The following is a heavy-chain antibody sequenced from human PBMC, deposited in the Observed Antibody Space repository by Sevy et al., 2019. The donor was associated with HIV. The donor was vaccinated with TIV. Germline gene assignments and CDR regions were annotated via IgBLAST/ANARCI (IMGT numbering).Heavy chain of an antibody. D-gene: IGHD2-2*01. V-gene: IGHV3-23*01. CDR3: AKDLLIVVGEGMDV. Sequence: GGSLRLSCAGSGFTFSSYAMNWVRQAPGKGHEWVSAISGNGGSTLYADSVKGRFSISRDNSKNTLYLQMNSLRAEDTAIYYCAKDLLIVVGEGMDVWGQGTTVTVSS. CDR2: ISGNGGST. CDR1: GFTFSSYA. J-gene: IGHJ6*02.